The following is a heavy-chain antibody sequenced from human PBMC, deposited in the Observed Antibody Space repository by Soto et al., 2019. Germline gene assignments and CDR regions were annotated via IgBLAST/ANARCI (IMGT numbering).Heavy chain of an antibody. Sequence: QVQLVQSGAEVKKPGSSVKVSCKASGGTFSTYAISWVRQAPGQGLEWMGGIIPIFGTSDYAQRFQGRVTITADESTSTAYMELSSLRSEDTAVYYCATETTSLDTAMVIGGIDVWGQGTTVTVSS. CDR2: IIPIFGTS. CDR3: ATETTSLDTAMVIGGIDV. J-gene: IGHJ6*02. V-gene: IGHV1-69*01. D-gene: IGHD5-18*01. CDR1: GGTFSTYA.